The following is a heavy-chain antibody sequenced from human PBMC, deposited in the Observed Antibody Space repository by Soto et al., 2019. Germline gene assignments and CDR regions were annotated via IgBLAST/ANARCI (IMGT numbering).Heavy chain of an antibody. CDR2: IYSGGST. D-gene: IGHD2-2*01. CDR3: EIVPRYCRSTSSPGWVFDI. CDR1: GFTVSSNY. Sequence: GGSLRLSCAASGFTVSSNYMSWVRQAPGKGLEWVSVIYSGGSTYYADSVKGRFTISRDNSKNTLYLQMNSLRAEDTAVYYCEIVPRYCRSTSSPGWVFDIWGKGKRVTVSS. J-gene: IGHJ3*02. V-gene: IGHV3-66*01.